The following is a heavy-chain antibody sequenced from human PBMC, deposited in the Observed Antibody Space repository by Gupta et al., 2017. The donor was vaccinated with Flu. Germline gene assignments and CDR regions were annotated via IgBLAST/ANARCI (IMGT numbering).Heavy chain of an antibody. CDR2: IKSKSDGETT. Sequence: DVQLVESGGGLVNPGGSLKLSCTGFRFTFDKAWMSWVRQAPGKGLEWVGRIKSKSDGETTEYAATVEGRFTISRDDSKNTLYLQMNNLTLEDTAVYFCTTTPPRIPTDDYWGQGTLVTVSS. CDR1: RFTFDKAW. V-gene: IGHV3-15*01. D-gene: IGHD3-3*01. J-gene: IGHJ4*02. CDR3: TTTPPRIPTDDY.